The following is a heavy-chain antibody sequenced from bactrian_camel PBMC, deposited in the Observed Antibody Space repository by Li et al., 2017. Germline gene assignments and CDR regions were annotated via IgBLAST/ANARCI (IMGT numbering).Heavy chain of an antibody. Sequence: HVQLVESGGGLVQPGGSLRLSCVASGFIVSLPCMGWFRQAPGKEREEVASIDRDGSTTYDESVKGRFTVSHDNAKNTLYLQMNSLKPEDTAMYYCAAQPRFLSCGRRESDWTYWGQGTQVTVS. J-gene: IGHJ4*01. D-gene: IGHD1*01. CDR1: GFIVSLPC. CDR2: IDRDGST. V-gene: IGHV3S53*01. CDR3: AAQPRFLSCGRRESDWTY.